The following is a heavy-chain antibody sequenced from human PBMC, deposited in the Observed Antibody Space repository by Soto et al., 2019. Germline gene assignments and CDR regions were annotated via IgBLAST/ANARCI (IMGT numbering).Heavy chain of an antibody. V-gene: IGHV4-31*03. D-gene: IGHD3-10*01. CDR1: GGSISSSGYY. CDR3: ARDSGGWPNDAFDI. CDR2: IYYSGST. Sequence: QVQLQESGPGLVKPSQTLSLTCIVSGGSISSSGYYWNWIRQHPGKGLEWIGYIYYSGSTYYNPSLKSRVTISVDASKNQFSLNLSSMTAPDTAVYYCARDSGGWPNDAFDIWGQGTMVTVSS. J-gene: IGHJ3*02.